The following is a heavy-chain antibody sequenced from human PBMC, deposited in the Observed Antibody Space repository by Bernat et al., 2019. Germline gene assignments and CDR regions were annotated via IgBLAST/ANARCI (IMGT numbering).Heavy chain of an antibody. V-gene: IGHV4-34*01. CDR1: GGSFSGYY. Sequence: QLQLQESGPGLVKPSETLSLTCAVYGGSFSGYYWSWIRQPPGKGLEWIGEINHSGSTNYNPSLKSRVTISVDTSKNQFSLKLSSVTAADTAVYYCAGITIFGVVPRQSEGSGWFDPWGQGTLVTVSS. D-gene: IGHD3-3*01. CDR2: INHSGST. J-gene: IGHJ5*02. CDR3: AGITIFGVVPRQSEGSGWFDP.